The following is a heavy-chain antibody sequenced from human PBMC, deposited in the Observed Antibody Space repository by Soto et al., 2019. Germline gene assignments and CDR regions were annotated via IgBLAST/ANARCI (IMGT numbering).Heavy chain of an antibody. Sequence: ASVKVSCKASGYTFTIYALSWVRHAPGQGLEWMGWISTYNGNTNYAQKLQGRVTMTTDISTNTAYMELRSLRSDDTAVYYCARVVGGIPVAGSWNWFDPWGQGTLVTVSS. CDR2: ISTYNGNT. D-gene: IGHD6-19*01. CDR1: GYTFTIYA. CDR3: ARVVGGIPVAGSWNWFDP. V-gene: IGHV1-18*04. J-gene: IGHJ5*02.